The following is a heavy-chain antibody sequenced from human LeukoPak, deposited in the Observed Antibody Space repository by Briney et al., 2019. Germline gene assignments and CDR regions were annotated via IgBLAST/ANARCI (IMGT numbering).Heavy chain of an antibody. Sequence: ASVKVSCKASGGTFSSYAISWVRQAPGQGLEWMGRIIPILGIANYAQKFQGRVTITADISTSTAYMELSSLRSEDTAVYYCASTVVDTAMVDYYYYGMDVWGQGTTVTVSS. CDR2: IIPILGIA. J-gene: IGHJ6*02. CDR3: ASTVVDTAMVDYYYYGMDV. V-gene: IGHV1-69*04. CDR1: GGTFSSYA. D-gene: IGHD5-18*01.